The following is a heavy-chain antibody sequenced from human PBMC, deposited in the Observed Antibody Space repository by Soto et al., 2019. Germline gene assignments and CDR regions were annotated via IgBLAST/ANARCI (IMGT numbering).Heavy chain of an antibody. V-gene: IGHV1-69*11. CDR3: ARRGFVVVAVRPDYYYGMDV. J-gene: IGHJ6*02. CDR2: IIPILVST. CDR1: GGTFSNSA. Sequence: GASVKVSCKASGGTFSNSAISWVRQAPGQGLEWMGTIIPILVSTTYARKFQGRVTITADESTRTAYMALSSLRSEDTAVYYCARRGFVVVAVRPDYYYGMDVWGQGTTVTSP. D-gene: IGHD2-15*01.